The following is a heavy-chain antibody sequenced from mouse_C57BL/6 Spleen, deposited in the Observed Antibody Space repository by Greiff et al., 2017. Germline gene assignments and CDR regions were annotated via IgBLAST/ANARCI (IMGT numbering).Heavy chain of an antibody. J-gene: IGHJ2*01. CDR3: ARGRPPGNY. V-gene: IGHV1-82*01. Sequence: QVQLQQSGPELVKPGASVKISCKASGYSFSSSWMNWVKQRPGKGLEWIGRIYPGDGDTNYNGKFKGKATLTADKSSSTAYMQLSSLTSEDSAVYFCARGRPPGNYWGQGTTLTVSS. D-gene: IGHD1-2*01. CDR2: IYPGDGDT. CDR1: GYSFSSSW.